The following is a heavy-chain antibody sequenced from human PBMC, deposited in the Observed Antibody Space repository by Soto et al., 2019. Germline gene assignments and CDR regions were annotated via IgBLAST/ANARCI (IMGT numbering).Heavy chain of an antibody. V-gene: IGHV4-59*01. J-gene: IGHJ4*02. CDR3: ARGRFGDGDFIDY. Sequence: SETLSLTCTVSGGSISSYYWSWIRQPPGKGLEWIGYIYYSGSTNYNPSLKSRVTISVDTSKNQFSLKLSSVTAADTAVYYCARGRFGDGDFIDYWGQGTLVTVSS. CDR1: GGSISSYY. CDR2: IYYSGST. D-gene: IGHD3-10*01.